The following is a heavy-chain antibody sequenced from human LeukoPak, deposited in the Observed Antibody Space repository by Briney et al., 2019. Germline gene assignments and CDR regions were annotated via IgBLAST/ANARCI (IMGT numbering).Heavy chain of an antibody. D-gene: IGHD3-10*01. Sequence: ASVKVSCKASGGTFSSYAISWVRQAPGQGLEWMGRIIPIFGTANYAQKFQGRVTITTNESTSTAYTELSSLRSEDTAVYYCARDRISYYYMDVWGKGTTVTVSS. CDR2: IIPIFGTA. J-gene: IGHJ6*03. CDR1: GGTFSSYA. V-gene: IGHV1-69*05. CDR3: ARDRISYYYMDV.